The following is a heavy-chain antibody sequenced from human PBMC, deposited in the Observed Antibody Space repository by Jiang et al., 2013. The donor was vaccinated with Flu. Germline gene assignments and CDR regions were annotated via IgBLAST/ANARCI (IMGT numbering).Heavy chain of an antibody. J-gene: IGHJ4*02. CDR1: SSYA. Sequence: SSYAISWVRQAPGQGLEWMGGIIPIFGTANYAQKFQGRVTITADESTSTAYMELSSLRSEDTAVYYCARPSTGIAYFDYWGQGTLVTVSS. D-gene: IGHD6-13*01. CDR3: ARPSTGIAYFDY. CDR2: IIPIFGTA. V-gene: IGHV1-69*01.